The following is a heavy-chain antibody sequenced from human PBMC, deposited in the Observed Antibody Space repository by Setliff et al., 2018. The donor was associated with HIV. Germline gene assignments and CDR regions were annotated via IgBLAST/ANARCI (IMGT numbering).Heavy chain of an antibody. CDR3: VKDRSGWAGAFDI. Sequence: PGGSLRLSCAASGFTFDDYAMHWVRQPPGKGLEWVSGISWNSGNIGDADSVKGRFTISRDNAKNSLYLQMNSLRAEDTALYYCVKDRSGWAGAFDIWGQGIMVTVSS. CDR1: GFTFDDYA. CDR2: ISWNSGNI. D-gene: IGHD6-19*01. V-gene: IGHV3-9*01. J-gene: IGHJ3*02.